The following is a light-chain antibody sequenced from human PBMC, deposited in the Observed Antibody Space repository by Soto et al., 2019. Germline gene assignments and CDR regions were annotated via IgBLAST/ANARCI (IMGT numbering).Light chain of an antibody. CDR1: QTLSNR. J-gene: IGKJ1*01. CDR2: VTS. CDR3: QQYGGSPWT. V-gene: IGKV3-20*01. Sequence: ESVLTQSTATLSSFPGESVTLSCSASQTLSNRLAWYQHKPGQAPRLLIYVTSNRATGIADRFSGSGSGTDFTLTISRLDPEDFAVYYCQQYGGSPWTFGQGTKVDIK.